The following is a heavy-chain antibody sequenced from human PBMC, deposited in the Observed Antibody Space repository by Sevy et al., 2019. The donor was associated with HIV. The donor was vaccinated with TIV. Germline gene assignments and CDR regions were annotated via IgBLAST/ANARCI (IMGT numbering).Heavy chain of an antibody. CDR1: GGSFSGYY. D-gene: IGHD2-2*01. J-gene: IGHJ5*02. CDR2: INHSGST. CDR3: ARAPPVVVVPGALSWFDP. V-gene: IGHV4-34*01. Sequence: WETLSLTCAVYGGSFSGYYWNWIRQSPGKGLEWIGEINHSGSTHYNPSLKSRVTISVDTSKNQFSLRLNSVTAADTDVYYCARAPPVVVVPGALSWFDPWGQGTLVTVSS.